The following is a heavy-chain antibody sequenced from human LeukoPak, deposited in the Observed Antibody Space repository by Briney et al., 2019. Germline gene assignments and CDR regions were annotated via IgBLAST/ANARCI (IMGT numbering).Heavy chain of an antibody. CDR3: ASIPSYYFDY. CDR1: GGSISSDGYY. D-gene: IGHD6-6*01. Sequence: SETLSLTCTVSGGSISSDGYYWSWIRQPPGKGLEWIGYIYHSGSTFYNPSLKSRVTISVDRSKNQFSLKLSSVTAADTAVYYCASIPSYYFDYWGQGTLVTVSS. J-gene: IGHJ4*02. V-gene: IGHV4-30-2*01. CDR2: IYHSGST.